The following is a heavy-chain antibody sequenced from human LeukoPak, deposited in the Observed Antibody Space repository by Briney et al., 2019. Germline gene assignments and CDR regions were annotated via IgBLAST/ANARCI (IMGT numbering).Heavy chain of an antibody. CDR1: GFTFSSYA. Sequence: LRLSCAASGFTFSSYAMSWIRQHPGKGLEWIGYIYYSGSTYYNPSLKSRVTISVDTSKNQFSLKLSSVTAADTAVYYCAARRIMITFWGQGTLVTVSS. V-gene: IGHV4-31*02. CDR3: AARRIMITF. D-gene: IGHD3-16*01. J-gene: IGHJ4*02. CDR2: IYYSGST.